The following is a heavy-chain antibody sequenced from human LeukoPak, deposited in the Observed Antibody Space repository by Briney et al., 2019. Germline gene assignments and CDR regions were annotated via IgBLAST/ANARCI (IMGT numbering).Heavy chain of an antibody. Sequence: ASVKVSCKASGYTFTGYYMHWVRQAPGQGLEWMGWINPNSGGTNYAQKLQGRVTMTTDTSTSTAYMELRSLRSDDTAVYYCARDRRSVDWYFDLWGRGTLVTVSS. CDR3: ARDRRSVDWYFDL. D-gene: IGHD3-10*01. J-gene: IGHJ2*01. CDR2: INPNSGGT. CDR1: GYTFTGYY. V-gene: IGHV1-2*02.